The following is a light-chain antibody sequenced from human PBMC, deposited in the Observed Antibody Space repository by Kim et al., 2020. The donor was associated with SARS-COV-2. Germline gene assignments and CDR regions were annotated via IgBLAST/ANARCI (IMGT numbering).Light chain of an antibody. CDR2: DVS. CDR3: SSYTSSSTWV. V-gene: IGLV2-14*03. Sequence: GQSITISCTGTSSDVCGYNYVSWYQQHPGKAPKLLIYDVSNRPSGVSNRFSGSKSGNTDSLTISGIQAEDEADYYCSSYTSSSTWVFGGGTQLTVL. J-gene: IGLJ3*02. CDR1: SSDVCGYNY.